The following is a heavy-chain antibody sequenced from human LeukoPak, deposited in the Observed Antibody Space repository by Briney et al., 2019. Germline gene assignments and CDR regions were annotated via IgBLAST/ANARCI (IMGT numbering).Heavy chain of an antibody. CDR3: ARGWVNYYDSSGYSPLFDY. CDR2: ISAYNGNT. D-gene: IGHD3-22*01. V-gene: IGHV1-18*01. Sequence: GASVKVSCKASGYTFTSYGISWVRQAPGQGLEWMGWISAYNGNTNYAQKLQGRVTMTTDTSTSTAYMELRSLRSDDTAVYYCARGWVNYYDSSGYSPLFDYWGQGTLVTVSS. J-gene: IGHJ4*02. CDR1: GYTFTSYG.